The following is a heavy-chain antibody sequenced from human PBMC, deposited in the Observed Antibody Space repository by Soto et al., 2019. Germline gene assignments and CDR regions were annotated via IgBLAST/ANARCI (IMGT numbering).Heavy chain of an antibody. CDR2: IYYSGST. D-gene: IGHD4-17*01. Sequence: PSETLSLTCTVSGGSLSSYYWSRIRQPPGKGLEWIGYIYYSGSTNYNPSLKSRVTISVDTSKNQFSLKLSSVTAADTAVYYCARVSVVGDYHFDYWGQGTLVTGSS. V-gene: IGHV4-59*01. CDR1: GGSLSSYY. CDR3: ARVSVVGDYHFDY. J-gene: IGHJ4*02.